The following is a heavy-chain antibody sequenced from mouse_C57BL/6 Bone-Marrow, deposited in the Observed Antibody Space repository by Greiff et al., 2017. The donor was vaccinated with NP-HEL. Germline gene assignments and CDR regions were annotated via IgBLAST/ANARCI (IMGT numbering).Heavy chain of an antibody. J-gene: IGHJ4*01. CDR2: ISNLAYSI. V-gene: IGHV5-15*01. CDR1: GFTFSDYG. CDR3: ARSDGYFYYAMDY. D-gene: IGHD2-3*01. Sequence: EVKLMESGGGLVQPGGSLKLSCAASGFTFSDYGMAWVRQAPRKGPEWVAFISNLAYSIYYADTVTGRFTISRENAKNTLYLEMSSLRSEDTAMYYCARSDGYFYYAMDYWGQGTSVTVSS.